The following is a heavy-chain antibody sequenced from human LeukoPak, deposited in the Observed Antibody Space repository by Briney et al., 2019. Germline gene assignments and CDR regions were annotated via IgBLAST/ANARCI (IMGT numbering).Heavy chain of an antibody. V-gene: IGHV1-69*05. CDR3: ARDRWSGSPLGY. CDR1: GGTFSSYA. J-gene: IGHJ4*02. CDR2: IIPIIGTA. Sequence: SLKVSCKASGGTFSSYAISWVRQAPGQGLEWMGRIIPIIGTANYAQKFQGRVTITTDESTSTAYMELSSLRSEDTAVYYCARDRWSGSPLGYWGQGTLVTVSS. D-gene: IGHD1-26*01.